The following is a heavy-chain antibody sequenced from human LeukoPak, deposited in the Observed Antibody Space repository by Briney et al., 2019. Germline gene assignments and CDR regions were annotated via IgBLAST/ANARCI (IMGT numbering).Heavy chain of an antibody. J-gene: IGHJ5*02. CDR3: ARDYGDYASSNWFDP. D-gene: IGHD4-17*01. CDR2: ISSSSSTI. V-gene: IGHV3-48*04. CDR1: GFTFSSYS. Sequence: PGGSLRLSCSASGFTFSSYSMNWVRQAPGKGLEWVSYISSSSSTIYYADSVKGRFTISRDNAKNSLYLQMNSLRAEDTAVYYCARDYGDYASSNWFDPWGQGTLVTVSS.